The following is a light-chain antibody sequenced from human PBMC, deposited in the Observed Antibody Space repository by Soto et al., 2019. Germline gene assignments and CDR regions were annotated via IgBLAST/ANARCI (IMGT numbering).Light chain of an antibody. CDR1: SSNIGSNY. Sequence: QSVLTQPPSASGTPGQRVTISCSGSSSNIGSNYVYWYQQLPGTAPKLLIYSNNQWPSGVPDRFSGSKSGTSASLAISGLRSEDEADYYCAAWDDSLSGWVFGGGTKLTVL. CDR3: AAWDDSLSGWV. J-gene: IGLJ3*02. CDR2: SNN. V-gene: IGLV1-47*02.